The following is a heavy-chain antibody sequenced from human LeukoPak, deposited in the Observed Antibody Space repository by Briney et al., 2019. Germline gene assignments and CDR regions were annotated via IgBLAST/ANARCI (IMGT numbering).Heavy chain of an antibody. D-gene: IGHD1-26*01. CDR2: TWYDGSNI. Sequence: GGSLRLSCAASGFTLRSYGMHWVRQAQGQGLEWVAVTWYDGSNIHYVDSVKGRFTISRDNSKNTLYLQINSLRAEDTAVYYCARGGYSGTYYFDYWGQGTLVTVSS. J-gene: IGHJ4*02. V-gene: IGHV3-33*01. CDR3: ARGGYSGTYYFDY. CDR1: GFTLRSYG.